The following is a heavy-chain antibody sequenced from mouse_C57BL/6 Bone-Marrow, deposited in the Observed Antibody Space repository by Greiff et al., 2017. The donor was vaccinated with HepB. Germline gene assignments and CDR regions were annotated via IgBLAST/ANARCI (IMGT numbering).Heavy chain of an antibody. V-gene: IGHV1-81*01. J-gene: IGHJ2*01. Sequence: QVQLKESGAELARPGASVKLSCKASGYTFTSYGISWVKQSTGQGLEWIGEIYPRSGNTYYNEKFKGKATLTADKSSSTAYMELRSLTSEDAAVYFCASRGDYGNYAFDYWGQGTTLTVSS. CDR3: ASRGDYGNYAFDY. CDR1: GYTFTSYG. D-gene: IGHD2-1*01. CDR2: IYPRSGNT.